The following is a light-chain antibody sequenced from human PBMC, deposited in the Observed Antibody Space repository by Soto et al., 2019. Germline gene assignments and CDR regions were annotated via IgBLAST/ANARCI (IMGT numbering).Light chain of an antibody. Sequence: SXXASQSVGSYLAWYHHKPGQAPRLLIYDTSTRASGVPDRFSGSGSGTEFTLTISRLEPEDFAVYYCQQYGTSPQTFGQGTKVDI. CDR1: QSVGSY. CDR3: QQYGTSPQT. V-gene: IGKV3-20*01. J-gene: IGKJ1*01. CDR2: DTS.